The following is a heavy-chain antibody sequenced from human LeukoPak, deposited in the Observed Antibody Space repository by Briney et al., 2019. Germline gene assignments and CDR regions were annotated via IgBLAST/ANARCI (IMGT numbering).Heavy chain of an antibody. Sequence: SETLSLTCTVSGGSISSSSYYWGWVRQPPGKGLEWIGSIYYSGSTYYNPSLKSRVTISVDTSKNQFSLKLSSVTAADTAVYYCARRKPPYYDILTGYSNDAFDIWGQGTMVTVSS. CDR3: ARRKPPYYDILTGYSNDAFDI. V-gene: IGHV4-39*01. CDR2: IYYSGST. D-gene: IGHD3-9*01. CDR1: GGSISSSSYY. J-gene: IGHJ3*02.